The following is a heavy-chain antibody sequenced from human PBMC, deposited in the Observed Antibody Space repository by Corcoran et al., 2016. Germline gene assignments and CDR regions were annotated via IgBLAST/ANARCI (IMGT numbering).Heavy chain of an antibody. D-gene: IGHD3-3*01. V-gene: IGHV1-69*06. J-gene: IGHJ6*02. CDR1: GGTFSSYA. CDR3: ARDCGVLRFLEWLSPLYYYGMDV. Sequence: QVQLVQSGAEVKKPGSSVKVSCKASGGTFSSYAISWVRQAPGQGLEWMGGIIPIFGTANYAQKFQGRGTITADKSTSTAYMELSSLRSEDTAVYYCARDCGVLRFLEWLSPLYYYGMDVWGQGTTVTVSS. CDR2: IIPIFGTA.